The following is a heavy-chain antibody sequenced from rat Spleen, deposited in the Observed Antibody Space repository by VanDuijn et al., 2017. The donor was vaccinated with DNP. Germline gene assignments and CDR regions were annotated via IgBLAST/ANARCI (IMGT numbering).Heavy chain of an antibody. Sequence: EVQLVESGGGLVQPGRSLKLSCAVSGITFSDHNMAWVRQAPKKSLEWVATISYDGGSTYYRDSVKGRFTISRDNAQSTLYLQMDSLRSEDTATYYCARHRTIMPYYYAMDAWGQGASVSVSS. CDR2: ISYDGGST. J-gene: IGHJ4*01. CDR1: GITFSDHN. V-gene: IGHV5-7*01. CDR3: ARHRTIMPYYYAMDA. D-gene: IGHD1-12*01.